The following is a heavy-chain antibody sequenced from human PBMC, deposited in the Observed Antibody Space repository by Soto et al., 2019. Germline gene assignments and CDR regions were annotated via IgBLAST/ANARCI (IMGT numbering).Heavy chain of an antibody. J-gene: IGHJ5*02. V-gene: IGHV4-39*01. D-gene: IGHD4-17*01. CDR3: ARYPTGLNSFDP. CDR1: GGSISSSSHY. CDR2: VFYDGGT. Sequence: QLQLQESGPGLVKPSETLSLTCTVSGGSISSSSHYWGWIRQPPGGGLEWVGSVFYDGGTFYNSSLSSRITISVNTSKIQFSLSLSSVTAADTAVYYCARYPTGLNSFDPWGQGTLVTISS.